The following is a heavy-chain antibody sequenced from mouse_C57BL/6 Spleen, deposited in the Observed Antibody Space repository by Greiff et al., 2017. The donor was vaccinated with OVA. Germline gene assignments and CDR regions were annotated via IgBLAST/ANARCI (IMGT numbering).Heavy chain of an antibody. V-gene: IGHV1-82*01. CDR2: ICPGGGDT. D-gene: IGHD1-1*01. CDR1: GYAFSSYW. CDR3: SRGYGSSRSYAMDY. J-gene: IGHJ4*01. Sequence: VQLKESGPELVKPGASVKISCKASGYAFSSYWMNWVKQRPGKGLEWIGRICPGGGDTYYNGKVKGRATLTADKSTSTAYMQLSSLTSEDSAVYFCSRGYGSSRSYAMDYWGKGTSVTVSS.